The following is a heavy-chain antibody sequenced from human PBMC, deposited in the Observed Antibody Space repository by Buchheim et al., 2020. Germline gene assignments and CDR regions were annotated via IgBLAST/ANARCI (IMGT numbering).Heavy chain of an antibody. CDR1: GYTFTSYY. Sequence: QVQLVQSGAEVKKPGASVKVSCKASGYTFTSYYMHWVRQAPGQGLEWMGIINPSGGSTSYAQKFQGRVTMTRDKSTSTVYMELSSLRSEDTAVYYCASQGTTGTTWYGMDVWGQGTT. V-gene: IGHV1-46*03. J-gene: IGHJ6*02. CDR2: INPSGGST. CDR3: ASQGTTGTTWYGMDV. D-gene: IGHD1-7*01.